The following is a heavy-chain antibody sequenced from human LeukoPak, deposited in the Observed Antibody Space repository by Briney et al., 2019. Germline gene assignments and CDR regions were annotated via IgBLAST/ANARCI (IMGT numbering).Heavy chain of an antibody. CDR2: ISSTSSTI. CDR3: ARDLYPTVVTPWSFDY. CDR1: GFTFSSYS. Sequence: PGGSLRLSCAASGFTFSSYSMNWVRQTPGKGLEWISYISSTSSTIYFADSVKGRFTISRDNAKNSLYLQMNSLRDEDTAVYFCARDLYPTVVTPWSFDYWGQGTLVTVSS. D-gene: IGHD4-23*01. V-gene: IGHV3-48*02. J-gene: IGHJ4*02.